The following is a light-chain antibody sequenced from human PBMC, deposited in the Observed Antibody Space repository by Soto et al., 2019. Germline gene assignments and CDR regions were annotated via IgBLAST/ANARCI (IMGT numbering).Light chain of an antibody. V-gene: IGLV2-14*01. CDR1: SSDVGGYNY. CDR2: EVS. Sequence: QAVVTQPASVSGSPGQSITISCTGTSSDVGGYNYVSWYQHHPGKAPKLIIYEVSNRPSGVSNRFSGSKSGNTASLTISGLQAEDETDYYCSSYSSGSTLVLFGGGTKVTVL. CDR3: SSYSSGSTLVL. J-gene: IGLJ2*01.